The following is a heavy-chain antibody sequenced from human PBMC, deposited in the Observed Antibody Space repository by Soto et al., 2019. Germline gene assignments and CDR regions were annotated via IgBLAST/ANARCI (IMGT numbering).Heavy chain of an antibody. V-gene: IGHV4-31*03. CDR2: IYYSGST. CDR3: SRAVHYSSPFRWFDP. J-gene: IGHJ5*02. D-gene: IGHD6-13*01. CDR1: GGSISSGGYY. Sequence: QVQLQESGPGLVKPSQTLYLTYTVSGGSISSGGYYWSWIRQHPGKGLEWIGYIYYSGSTYYNPSLKSRVTISVDTSKNQFSLKLSSVTAADTAVYYCSRAVHYSSPFRWFDPWGQGTLVTVSS.